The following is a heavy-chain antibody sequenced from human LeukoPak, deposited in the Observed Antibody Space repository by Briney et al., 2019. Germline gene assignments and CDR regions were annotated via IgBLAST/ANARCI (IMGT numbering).Heavy chain of an antibody. Sequence: GSSVKVSCKASGGTFSSYTISWVRQAPGQGLEWMGRIIPILGIANYAQKFQGRVTITADKSTSTAYMELSSQRSEDTAVYYCARDPPTVTTYMDVWGKGTTVSVSS. CDR2: IIPILGIA. V-gene: IGHV1-69*04. CDR1: GGTFSSYT. D-gene: IGHD4-17*01. J-gene: IGHJ6*03. CDR3: ARDPPTVTTYMDV.